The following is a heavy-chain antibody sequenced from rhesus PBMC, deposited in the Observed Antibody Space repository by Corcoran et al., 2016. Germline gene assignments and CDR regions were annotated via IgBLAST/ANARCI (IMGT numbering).Heavy chain of an antibody. CDR1: GGSVSGYW. V-gene: IGHV4-160*01. CDR3: ARNGVSGSPWFDY. J-gene: IGHJ4*01. CDR2: IRSGGST. D-gene: IGHD6-25*01. Sequence: QVQLQQWGEGLVKPSETLSLTCAVYGGSVSGYWWGWIRQPPGKGLEWIGRIRSGGSTHYNPSLKSRVTISIDTSKNQFSLKLSSVTAADTAVYYCARNGVSGSPWFDYWGQGVLVTVSS.